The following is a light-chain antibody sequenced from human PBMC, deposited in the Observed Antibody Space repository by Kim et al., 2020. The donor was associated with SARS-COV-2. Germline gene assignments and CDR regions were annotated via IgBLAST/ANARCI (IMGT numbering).Light chain of an antibody. CDR2: DVS. CDR1: ISDVGAYTY. V-gene: IGLV2-14*03. CDR3: TSYTSSSTYV. J-gene: IGLJ1*01. Sequence: GQSITISSAGTISDVGAYTYGSWYQQHPGKAPKLLIYDVSARPSGVSHRFSGSKSGNTASLTISGLQAEDEADYYCTSYTSSSTYVFGTGTKVTVL.